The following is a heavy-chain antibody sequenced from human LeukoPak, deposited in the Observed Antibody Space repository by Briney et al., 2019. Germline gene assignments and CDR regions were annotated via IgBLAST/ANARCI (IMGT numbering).Heavy chain of an antibody. Sequence: GGSLRLSCAASGFTFSSYAMSWVRQAPGKGLEWVSVIYSGGSTYYADSVKGRFTISRHNSKNTLYLQMNSLRAEDTAVYYCARGFSSGWYFDAFDIWGQGTMVTASS. CDR3: ARGFSSGWYFDAFDI. D-gene: IGHD6-19*01. V-gene: IGHV3-53*04. CDR1: GFTFSSYA. J-gene: IGHJ3*02. CDR2: IYSGGST.